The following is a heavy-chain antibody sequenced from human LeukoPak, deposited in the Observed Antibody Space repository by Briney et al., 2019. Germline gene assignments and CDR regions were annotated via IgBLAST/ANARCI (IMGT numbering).Heavy chain of an antibody. Sequence: GGSLRLSCAASGFTFSSYGMHWVRQAPGKGLEWVAFIRYDGSNKYYAGSVKGRFTISRDNSKNTLYLQMNSLRAEDTAVYYCAKALFNFYGSGSSFDYWGQGTLVTVSS. V-gene: IGHV3-30*02. CDR2: IRYDGSNK. CDR1: GFTFSSYG. D-gene: IGHD3-10*01. CDR3: AKALFNFYGSGSSFDY. J-gene: IGHJ4*02.